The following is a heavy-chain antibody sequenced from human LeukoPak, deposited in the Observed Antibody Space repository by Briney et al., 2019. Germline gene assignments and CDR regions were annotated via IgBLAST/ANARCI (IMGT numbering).Heavy chain of an antibody. D-gene: IGHD6-13*01. CDR1: GYTFTGDY. V-gene: IGHV1-2*02. J-gene: IGHJ4*02. CDR2: INPNSGGT. CDR3: ARGTYSSSWYDY. Sequence: GASVKVSRKASGYTFTGDYMHWVRQAPGQGLEWMGWINPNSGGTNYAQKFQGRVTMTRDTSISTAYMELSRLRSDDTAVYYCARGTYSSSWYDYWGQGTLVTVSS.